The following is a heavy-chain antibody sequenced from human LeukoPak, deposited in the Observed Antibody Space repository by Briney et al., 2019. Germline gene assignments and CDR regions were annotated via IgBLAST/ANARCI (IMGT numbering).Heavy chain of an antibody. CDR3: AREDDYDSSGYYTDAFDI. D-gene: IGHD3-22*01. CDR1: GVSISSYY. CDR2: IYYSGST. J-gene: IGHJ3*02. Sequence: SETLSLTCTVSGVSISSYYWSWLRQPPGKGLEWVGYIYYSGSTNYYPSLKSRVTISVDTSKNRFSLKLGSVTAADTAVYYCAREDDYDSSGYYTDAFDIWGQGTMVTVSS. V-gene: IGHV4-59*01.